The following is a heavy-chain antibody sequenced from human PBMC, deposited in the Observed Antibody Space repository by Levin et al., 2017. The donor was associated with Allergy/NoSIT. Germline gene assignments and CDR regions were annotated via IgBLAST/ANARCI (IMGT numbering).Heavy chain of an antibody. Sequence: GESLKISCAASGFTFSSYAMHWVRQAPGKGLEYVSAISSNGGSTYYANSVKGRFTISRDNSKNTLYLQMGSLRAEDMAVYYCARDPSLVETVPYGGMDVWGKGTTVTVSS. CDR2: ISSNGGST. V-gene: IGHV3-64*01. J-gene: IGHJ6*03. CDR1: GFTFSSYA. D-gene: IGHD3-16*01. CDR3: ARDPSLVETVPYGGMDV.